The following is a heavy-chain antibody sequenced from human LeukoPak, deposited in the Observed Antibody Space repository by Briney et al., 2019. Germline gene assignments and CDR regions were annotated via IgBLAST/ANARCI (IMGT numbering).Heavy chain of an antibody. V-gene: IGHV3-23*01. D-gene: IGHD2-8*02. CDR2: IFPSGGEI. CDR1: GFTFSTLA. Sequence: GGSLRLSCAASGFTFSTLAMMWVRQPPGKGLEGVSSIFPSGGEIHYADSVGGRFTISRDNSKSTLSLQMNSLRAEDTAIYYCATYRQVLLPFESWGQGTLVTVSS. J-gene: IGHJ4*02. CDR3: ATYRQVLLPFES.